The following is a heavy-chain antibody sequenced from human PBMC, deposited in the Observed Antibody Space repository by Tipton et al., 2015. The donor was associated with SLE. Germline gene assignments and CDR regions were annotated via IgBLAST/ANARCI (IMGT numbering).Heavy chain of an antibody. CDR2: ISSNGGST. V-gene: IGHV3-64*04. Sequence: LSLTCAVYGGSFSGYYWSWIRQAPGKGLEYVSAISSNGGSTYYADSVKGRFTISRDNSKNSLYLQMNSLRAEDTAVYYCARDRVSSFDIWGQGTMVTVSS. CDR1: GGSFSGYY. CDR3: ARDRVSSFDI. J-gene: IGHJ3*02.